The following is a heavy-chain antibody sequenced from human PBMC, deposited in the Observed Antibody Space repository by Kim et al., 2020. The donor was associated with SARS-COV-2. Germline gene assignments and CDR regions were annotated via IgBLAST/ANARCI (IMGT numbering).Heavy chain of an antibody. J-gene: IGHJ3*02. V-gene: IGHV4-59*01. D-gene: IGHD3-3*01. CDR3: AWESLEWLLFHAFDI. Sequence: PTPQSRITISVDTSKNQFSLKLGSVTAADTAVYYCAWESLEWLLFHAFDIWGQGTMVTVSS.